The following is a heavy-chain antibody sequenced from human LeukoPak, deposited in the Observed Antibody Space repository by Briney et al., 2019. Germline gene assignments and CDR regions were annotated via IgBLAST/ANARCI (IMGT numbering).Heavy chain of an antibody. CDR1: AYTFTSYW. D-gene: IGHD5-24*01. Sequence: GESLRISCKGSAYTFTSYWISWVRQMPGKGREWMGRIDPSDSYTNYSPSFQGRVTISADKSISTAYLQWASLKASDTAMYYCASLEMATDYWGQGTLVTVSS. CDR2: IDPSDSYT. V-gene: IGHV5-10-1*01. CDR3: ASLEMATDY. J-gene: IGHJ4*02.